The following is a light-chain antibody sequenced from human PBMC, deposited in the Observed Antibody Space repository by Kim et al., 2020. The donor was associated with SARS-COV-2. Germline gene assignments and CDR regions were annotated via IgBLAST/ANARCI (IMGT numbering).Light chain of an antibody. CDR2: GAS. V-gene: IGKV3-20*01. Sequence: SPGKRATLSCRASQTVTSNYLAGYQQKPGQAPRLLIYGASSRATGIPDRCSGSGSGTDFTLTISRLEPEDFAVYYCQQYGSSPATFGQGTKVDIK. CDR1: QTVTSNY. CDR3: QQYGSSPAT. J-gene: IGKJ1*01.